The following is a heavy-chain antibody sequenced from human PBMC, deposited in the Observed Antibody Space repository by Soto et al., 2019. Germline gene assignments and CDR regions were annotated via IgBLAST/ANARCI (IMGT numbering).Heavy chain of an antibody. Sequence: QVQLQESGPGLVKPSQTLSLTCTVSGGSISSGGYYWSWISQHPGKGLEWIGYIYYSGSTYYNPCLKSRVTISVEPSKHQLSLKLSSVTAADTAVYYCARDHRGIYYAFDIWGQGTMVNVSS. V-gene: IGHV4-31*03. CDR3: ARDHRGIYYAFDI. CDR1: GGSISSGGYY. CDR2: IYYSGST. J-gene: IGHJ3*02. D-gene: IGHD1-26*01.